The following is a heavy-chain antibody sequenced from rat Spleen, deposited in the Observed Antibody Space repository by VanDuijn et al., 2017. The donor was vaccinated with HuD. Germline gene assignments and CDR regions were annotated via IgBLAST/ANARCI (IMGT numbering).Heavy chain of an antibody. CDR3: TRDLLSSYIPYVMDA. J-gene: IGHJ4*01. V-gene: IGHV2-63*01. Sequence: QVQLKESGPGLVQPSETLSLTCTVSGFSLTSYSVSWVRQPSGKGPEWMGRMWYDGDTAYNSALKSRLSISRDTSKNQVFLKMNRLQTDDTGTYYCTRDLLSSYIPYVMDAWGQGASVTVSS. D-gene: IGHD1-2*01. CDR1: GFSLTSYS. CDR2: MWYDGDT.